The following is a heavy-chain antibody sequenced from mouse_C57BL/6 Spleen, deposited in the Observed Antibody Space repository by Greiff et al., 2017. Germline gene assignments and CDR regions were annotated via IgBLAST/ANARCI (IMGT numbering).Heavy chain of an antibody. CDR1: GYTFTDYY. J-gene: IGHJ2*01. V-gene: IGHV1-76*01. CDR2: IYPGSGNT. D-gene: IGHD2-10*02. CDR3: ARSGYGNYGFYYFDY. Sequence: QVQLKESGAELVRPGASVKLSCKASGYTFTDYYINWVKQRPGQGLEWIARIYPGSGNTYYNEKFKGKATLTAETSSSTAYMQLSSLTSEDSAVYFCARSGYGNYGFYYFDYWGQGTTLTVSS.